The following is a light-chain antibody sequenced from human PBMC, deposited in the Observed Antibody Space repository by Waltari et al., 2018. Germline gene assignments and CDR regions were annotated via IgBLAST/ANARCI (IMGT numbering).Light chain of an antibody. CDR1: ESVTSN. Sequence: ERVMTQSPDTLSVSPGERATLSCRASESVTSNLAWYQQKPGQPPRLLIYGASTRATGIPARFSGSGSGTEFTLTISSLQSEDFAIYYCQQYNNWPRTFGGGTKVEIK. CDR3: QQYNNWPRT. CDR2: GAS. J-gene: IGKJ4*01. V-gene: IGKV3-15*01.